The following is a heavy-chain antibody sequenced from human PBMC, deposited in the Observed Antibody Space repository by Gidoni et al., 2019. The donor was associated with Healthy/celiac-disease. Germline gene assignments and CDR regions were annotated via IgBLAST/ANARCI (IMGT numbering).Heavy chain of an antibody. D-gene: IGHD2-2*02. V-gene: IGHV3-23*01. J-gene: IGHJ5*02. CDR2: ISGSGGST. CDR1: GFTFSRYA. CDR3: AKDSMSCSSTSCYRGYNWFDP. Sequence: EVQLLVSGGGLVQPGGSLRLSCAASGFTFSRYAMSWVRQAPGKGLEWVPAISGSGGSTYYADSVKGRFTISRDNSKNTLYLQMNSLRAEDTAVYYCAKDSMSCSSTSCYRGYNWFDPWGQGTLVTVSS.